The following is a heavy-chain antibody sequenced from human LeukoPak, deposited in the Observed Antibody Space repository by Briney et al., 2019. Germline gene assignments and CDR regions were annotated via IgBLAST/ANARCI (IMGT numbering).Heavy chain of an antibody. Sequence: ASVKVSCKASGYTFTSYDINWVRQATGQGLEWMGWMNPNSGNTGYAQKLQGRITITRNTSTSIAYMELRSLRSEDTAVYYCARGGQTQLDYWGQGTLVTVSS. J-gene: IGHJ4*02. CDR1: GYTFTSYD. CDR2: MNPNSGNT. CDR3: ARGGQTQLDY. V-gene: IGHV1-8*03.